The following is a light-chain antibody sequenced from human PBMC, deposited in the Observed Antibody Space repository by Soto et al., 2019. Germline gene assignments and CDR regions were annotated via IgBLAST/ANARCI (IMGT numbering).Light chain of an antibody. CDR1: KSVSSSY. CDR2: GAY. J-gene: IGKJ2*01. V-gene: IGKV3-20*01. Sequence: EIVLTQSTGTLSLSPGERATLSCRASKSVSSSYLAWYQQKPGQATRLLIYGAYSRATGIPDRFSGSGSETDFTLTISRLELEYFAEDFCQQYGNSPPNTFGQETKVEIK. CDR3: QQYGNSPPNT.